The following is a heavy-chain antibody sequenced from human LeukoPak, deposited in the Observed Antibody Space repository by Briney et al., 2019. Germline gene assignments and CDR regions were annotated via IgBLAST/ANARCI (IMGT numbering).Heavy chain of an antibody. CDR1: GFTFSSYA. Sequence: PGGSLRLSCAASGFTFSSYAMSWVRQTPGKGLEWVSAISGSGGSTYYADSVKGRFTISRDNSKNTLFLQMNSLRAEDTAVYYCARSNYYAVYYYYGMDVWGQGTTVTVSS. D-gene: IGHD3-10*01. V-gene: IGHV3-23*01. J-gene: IGHJ6*02. CDR3: ARSNYYAVYYYYGMDV. CDR2: ISGSGGST.